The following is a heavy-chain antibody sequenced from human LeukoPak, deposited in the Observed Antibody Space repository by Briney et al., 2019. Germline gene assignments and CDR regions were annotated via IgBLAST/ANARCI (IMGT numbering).Heavy chain of an antibody. CDR3: ASHILLCPH. CDR2: ISSSSTYI. J-gene: IGHJ4*02. V-gene: IGHV3-21*01. Sequence: GGSLRLSCAASGFSFSSYNMNWVRQASGKGLEWVSSISSSSTYIYYADSVKGRFTISRGNAKNSLYLQMNRLRAEDTAVYYCASHILLCPHWGQGTLVTVSS. D-gene: IGHD3-10*01. CDR1: GFSFSSYN.